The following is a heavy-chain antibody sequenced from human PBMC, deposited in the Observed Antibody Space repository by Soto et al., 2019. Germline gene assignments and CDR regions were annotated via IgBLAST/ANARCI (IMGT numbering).Heavy chain of an antibody. J-gene: IGHJ4*02. CDR1: GYTFTGYY. CDR3: ARDRERDAWYEDY. V-gene: IGHV1-2*02. D-gene: IGHD6-13*01. CDR2: INPNSGGT. Sequence: ASVKVSCKASGYTFTGYYMHWVRQAPGQGLEWMGWINPNSGGTNYAQKFQGRVTMTRDTSISTAYMELSRLRSDDTAVYYCARDRERDAWYEDYWGQGALVTVSS.